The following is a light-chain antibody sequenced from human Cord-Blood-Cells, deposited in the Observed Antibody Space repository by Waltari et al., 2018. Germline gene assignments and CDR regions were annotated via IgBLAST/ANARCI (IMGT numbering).Light chain of an antibody. CDR3: CSYAGSSTFVV. J-gene: IGLJ3*02. CDR1: SSDVGCYNL. CDR2: EGS. Sequence: QSALTQPAPVSGSPGQSITISCTGTSSDVGCYNLVSWYQQHPGKAPKLMIYEGSKRPSGVSNRFSGSKSGNTASLTISGLQAEDEADYYCCSYAGSSTFVVFGGGTKLTVL. V-gene: IGLV2-23*03.